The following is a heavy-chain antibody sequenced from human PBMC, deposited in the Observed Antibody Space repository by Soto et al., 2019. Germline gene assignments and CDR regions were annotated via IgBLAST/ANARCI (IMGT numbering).Heavy chain of an antibody. D-gene: IGHD3-22*01. V-gene: IGHV2-5*02. J-gene: IGHJ4*02. CDR3: AHSDSNGYYYHY. Sequence: QITLKESGPTLVKPTQTLTLTCTFSGFSLSTSGVGVAWIRQPPGKALEWLALIYWDDDKRYSPSLKSSLTITKYTSKNQVVLTMTNMDPVDTATYYCAHSDSNGYYYHYWGQGTLVTVSS. CDR2: IYWDDDK. CDR1: GFSLSTSGVG.